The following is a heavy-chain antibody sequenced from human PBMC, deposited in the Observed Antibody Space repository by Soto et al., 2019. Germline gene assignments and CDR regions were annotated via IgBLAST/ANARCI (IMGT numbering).Heavy chain of an antibody. Sequence: QVRLQQSGPGLLKPSETLSLTCTVSGGSISSPSYNWGWVRQPPGKGPEWIGSFFYGGRTHYSPSLESRLSISVDTARSQVSLILTSVNAADTAVYYCATVASTHFDSWGQGALVVVSS. D-gene: IGHD1-1*01. J-gene: IGHJ4*02. CDR1: GGSISSPSYN. V-gene: IGHV4-39*01. CDR2: FFYGGRT. CDR3: ATVASTHFDS.